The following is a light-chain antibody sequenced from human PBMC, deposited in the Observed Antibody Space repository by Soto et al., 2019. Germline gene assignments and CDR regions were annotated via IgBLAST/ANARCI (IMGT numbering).Light chain of an antibody. CDR3: QQCVSWT. CDR1: QGISSNY. J-gene: IGKJ1*01. Sequence: EIVLTQSPGTLSVSPGERATLSCRASQGISSNYLAWYQQKPGQAPSLLIYGASSRATGIPDRFSGSGSGTDFTLIICRLGPADSAIYYCQQCVSWTLGQGTKVEIK. CDR2: GAS. V-gene: IGKV3-20*01.